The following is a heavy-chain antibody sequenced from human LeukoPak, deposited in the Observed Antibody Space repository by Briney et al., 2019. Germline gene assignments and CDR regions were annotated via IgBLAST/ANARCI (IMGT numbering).Heavy chain of an antibody. CDR2: INPNSGGT. Sequence: GASVKVSCKASGYTFTGYYMHWVRQAPGQGLEWMGWINPNSGGTNYAQKFQGRVTLTRDTSISTAYMELSRLRSDDTAVYYCARIGGSSTSCPLAVDSWGQGTMVTVSS. D-gene: IGHD2-2*01. J-gene: IGHJ3*02. V-gene: IGHV1-2*02. CDR3: ARIGGSSTSCPLAVDS. CDR1: GYTFTGYY.